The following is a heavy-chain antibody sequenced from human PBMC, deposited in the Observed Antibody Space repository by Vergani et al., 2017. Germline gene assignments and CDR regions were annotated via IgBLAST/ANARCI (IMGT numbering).Heavy chain of an antibody. J-gene: IGHJ6*02. CDR2: IIPIFGTA. CDR3: ARDHQTAYYYYYGMDV. V-gene: IGHV1-69*18. Sequence: QVQLVQSGAEVKKPGSSVKVSCKASGGTFSSYAISWVRQAPGQGLEWMGRIIPIFGTANYAQKFQGRVTITADESTSTAYMELSSLRAGDTAVYYCARDHQTAYYYYYGMDVWGQGTTVTVSS. D-gene: IGHD5-18*01. CDR1: GGTFSSYA.